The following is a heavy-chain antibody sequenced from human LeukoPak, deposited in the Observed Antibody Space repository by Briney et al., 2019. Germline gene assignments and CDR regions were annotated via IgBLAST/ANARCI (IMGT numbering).Heavy chain of an antibody. CDR1: GFTFRSYD. CDR3: TKEGWVATVRPEYFQH. J-gene: IGHJ1*01. Sequence: GGSLRLSCAVSGFTFRSYDMSWVRQAPGKGLEWVSAITGSGGSTYYADSVKGRFTISRDNSKNTLYLQINSLRDEDTALYYCTKEGWVATVRPEYFQHWGQGTLVTVSS. V-gene: IGHV3-23*01. D-gene: IGHD2-15*01. CDR2: ITGSGGST.